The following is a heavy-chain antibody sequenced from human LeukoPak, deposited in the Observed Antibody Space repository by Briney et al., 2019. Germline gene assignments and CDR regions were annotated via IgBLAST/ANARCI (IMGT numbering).Heavy chain of an antibody. J-gene: IGHJ4*02. CDR1: GGSISSGGYS. CDR3: ARGRENSGSYYPGGHY. V-gene: IGHV4-30-2*01. CDR2: IYHSGST. Sequence: SETLSLTCAVSGGSISSGGYSWSWIRQPPGKGLEWIGYIYHSGSTYYNPSLKSRVTISVDRSKNQFSLKLSSVTAADTAVYYCARGRENSGSYYPGGHYWGQGTLVTVSS. D-gene: IGHD1-26*01.